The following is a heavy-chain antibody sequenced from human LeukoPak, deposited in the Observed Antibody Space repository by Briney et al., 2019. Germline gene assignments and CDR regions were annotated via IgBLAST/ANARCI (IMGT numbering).Heavy chain of an antibody. CDR2: INHSGST. CDR3: ARRGRGGSYNNY. D-gene: IGHD1-26*01. CDR1: GFTFSSYS. V-gene: IGHV4-34*01. Sequence: KAGGSLRLSCAASGFTFSSYSMMWVRQPPGKGLEWIGEINHSGSTNYNPSLKSRVTISVDTSKNQFSLKLSSVTAADTAVYYCARRGRGGSYNNYWGQGTLVTVSS. J-gene: IGHJ4*02.